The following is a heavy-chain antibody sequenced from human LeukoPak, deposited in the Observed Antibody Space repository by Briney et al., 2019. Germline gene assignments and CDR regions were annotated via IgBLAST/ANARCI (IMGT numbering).Heavy chain of an antibody. CDR2: INAGNGNT. CDR3: ARVLSGSWDWFDP. CDR1: GYTFTSYA. D-gene: IGHD3-22*01. Sequence: GASVKVSCKASGYTFTSYAMHWVRQAPGQRLEWMGWINAGNGNTKYSQKFQGRVTITRDTSASTAYMELSSLRSEDTAVYYCARVLSGSWDWFDPWGQGTLVTVSS. V-gene: IGHV1-3*01. J-gene: IGHJ5*02.